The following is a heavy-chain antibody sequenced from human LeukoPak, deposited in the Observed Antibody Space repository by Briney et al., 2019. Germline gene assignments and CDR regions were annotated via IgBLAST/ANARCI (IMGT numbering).Heavy chain of an antibody. CDR2: IYYSGST. D-gene: IGHD4-17*01. Sequence: SETLSLTCTVAGGSISSYYWSWIRQPPGKGLEWIGYIYYSGSTNYNPSLKSRVTISVDTSKNQFSLKLSSVTAADTAVYYCARVHTVNYYYYGMDVWGQGTTVTVSS. CDR3: ARVHTVNYYYYGMDV. CDR1: GGSISSYY. J-gene: IGHJ6*02. V-gene: IGHV4-59*01.